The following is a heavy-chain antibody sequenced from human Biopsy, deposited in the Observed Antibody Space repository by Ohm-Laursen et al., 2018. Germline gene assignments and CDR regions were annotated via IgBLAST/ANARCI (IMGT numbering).Heavy chain of an antibody. Sequence: TLSLTCTVSGGSISTDLNYWSWIRQHPGKGLEWIGYIYHSGTTYYNPSLESQVTISIDTSKNQFSLKVTSVTAADTAVYYCARATNSTGWPYYYFYGMDVWGQGTTVTVSS. V-gene: IGHV4-31*01. D-gene: IGHD2/OR15-2a*01. CDR2: IYHSGTT. CDR3: ARATNSTGWPYYYFYGMDV. CDR1: GGSISTDLNY. J-gene: IGHJ6*02.